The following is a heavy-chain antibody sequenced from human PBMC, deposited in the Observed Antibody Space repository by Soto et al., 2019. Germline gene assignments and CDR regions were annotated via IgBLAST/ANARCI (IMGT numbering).Heavy chain of an antibody. CDR3: ARDGAGSYYEDDYYYGMDV. CDR2: ISAYNGNT. V-gene: IGHV1-18*01. J-gene: IGHJ6*02. Sequence: ASVKVSCKASGYTFTSYGISWVRQAPGQGLEWMGWISAYNGNTNYAQKLQGRVTMTTDTSTSTAYMELRSLRSDDTAVYYCARDGAGSYYEDDYYYGMDVWGQGTTVTVSS. CDR1: GYTFTSYG. D-gene: IGHD3-10*01.